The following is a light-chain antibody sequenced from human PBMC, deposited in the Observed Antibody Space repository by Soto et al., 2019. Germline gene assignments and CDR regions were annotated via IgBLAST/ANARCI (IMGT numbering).Light chain of an antibody. V-gene: IGKV3-20*01. CDR2: GAS. CDR1: QSVSSSY. Sequence: EIVLTQSPGTLSLSPGERATLSCRASQSVSSSYLAWYQQKPGQAPRLLIYGASSRATGIPDRFSGSGSGTDFTLTLSRLEPEEFAVYYCQQYSSSPYTLGQGTKLEIK. CDR3: QQYSSSPYT. J-gene: IGKJ2*01.